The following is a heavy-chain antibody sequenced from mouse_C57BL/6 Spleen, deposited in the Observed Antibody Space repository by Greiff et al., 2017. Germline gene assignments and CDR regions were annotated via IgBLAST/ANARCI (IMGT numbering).Heavy chain of an antibody. CDR2: IRSKSNNYAT. CDR3: VRHGDDDAKDY. J-gene: IGHJ4*01. D-gene: IGHD2-12*01. Sequence: EVKLVVSGGGLVQPKGSLKLSCAASGFSFNTYAMNWVRQAPGKGLEWVARIRSKSNNYATYYADSVKDRFTISRDDSESMLDLQMNNLKTEDTAMYYCVRHGDDDAKDYWGQGTSVTVSS. V-gene: IGHV10-1*01. CDR1: GFSFNTYA.